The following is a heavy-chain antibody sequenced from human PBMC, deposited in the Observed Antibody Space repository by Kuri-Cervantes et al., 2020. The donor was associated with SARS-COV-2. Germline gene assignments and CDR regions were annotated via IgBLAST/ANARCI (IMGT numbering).Heavy chain of an antibody. J-gene: IGHJ6*02. Sequence: GGSLRLSCAASGFTFSNYAMSWVRQAPGKGLEWVSGLGGSGDVTYYADSVKGRFTISRDNSKNTLYLQMNSLRAEDTAVYYCAKDRIDIGYYYYYYGMDVWGQGTTVTVSS. D-gene: IGHD2-15*01. V-gene: IGHV3-23*01. CDR1: GFTFSNYA. CDR2: LGGSGDVT. CDR3: AKDRIDIGYYYYYYGMDV.